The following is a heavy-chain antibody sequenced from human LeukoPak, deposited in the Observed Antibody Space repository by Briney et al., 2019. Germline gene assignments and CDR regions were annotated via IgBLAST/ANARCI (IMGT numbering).Heavy chain of an antibody. CDR1: GVSISNSGMR. CDR2: IDWDDDQ. Sequence: ETGPALVKPTQTLTLTCTLSGVSISNSGMRVSWIRQPPGKALEWLARIDWDDDQFYSTSMKTRLTLSKDISKNQVVLTMTNMDPVDTATYYCARMGATAAFHYWGQGTLVTVSS. J-gene: IGHJ4*02. D-gene: IGHD2-21*02. V-gene: IGHV2-70*04. CDR3: ARMGATAAFHY.